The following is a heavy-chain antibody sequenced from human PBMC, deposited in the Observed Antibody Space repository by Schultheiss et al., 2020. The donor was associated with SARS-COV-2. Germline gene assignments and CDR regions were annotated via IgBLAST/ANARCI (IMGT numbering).Heavy chain of an antibody. CDR3: ARGRGTGSYRPDGYGMDV. V-gene: IGHV4-59*12. CDR2: IYYSGST. D-gene: IGHD3-16*02. CDR1: GGSFSSYY. J-gene: IGHJ6*02. Sequence: SQTLSLTCAVYGGSFSSYYWSWIRQPPGKGLEWIGYIYYSGSTNYNPSLKSRVTISVDTSKNQFSLKLSSVTAADTAVYYCARGRGTGSYRPDGYGMDVWGQGTTVTVSS.